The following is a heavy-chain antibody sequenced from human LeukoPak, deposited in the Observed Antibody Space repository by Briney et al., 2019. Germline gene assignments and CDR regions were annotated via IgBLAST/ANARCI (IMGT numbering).Heavy chain of an antibody. Sequence: GESLKISCKGSGYSFTSYGTGWVRQMPGKGLEWMGIIYPGDSDTRYSPSFQGQVTISADKSISTAYLQWSSLKASDTAMYYCARREDCSGGSCYTDFDYWGQGTLVTVSS. CDR1: GYSFTSYG. V-gene: IGHV5-51*01. CDR3: ARREDCSGGSCYTDFDY. CDR2: IYPGDSDT. J-gene: IGHJ4*02. D-gene: IGHD2-15*01.